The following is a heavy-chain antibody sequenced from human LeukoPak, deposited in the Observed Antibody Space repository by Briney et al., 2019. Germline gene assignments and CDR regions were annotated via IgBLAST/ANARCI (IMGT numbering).Heavy chain of an antibody. D-gene: IGHD6-25*01. CDR1: GFTFGDYF. Sequence: HPGGSLRLSCTVSGFTFGDYFMSWVRQAPGRGLEWVGFIRNKAYGGTADYAASVQGTFTISRDDSKSIAYLQMNSLKTEDTGVYYCSGRRAAFRDGMEVWGQGTTVTVSS. CDR2: IRNKAYGGTA. J-gene: IGHJ6*02. V-gene: IGHV3-49*04. CDR3: SGRRAAFRDGMEV.